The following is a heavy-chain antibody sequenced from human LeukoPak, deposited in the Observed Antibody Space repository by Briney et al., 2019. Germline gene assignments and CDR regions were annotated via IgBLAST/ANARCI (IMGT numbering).Heavy chain of an antibody. CDR2: IYHSGST. V-gene: IGHV4-4*02. J-gene: IGHJ4*02. D-gene: IGHD1-26*01. CDR1: GGSISSSNW. CDR3: ATAFGGSYGG. Sequence: SGTLSLTCAVSGGSISSSNWWSWVRQPPGEGLEWIGEIYHSGSTNYNPSLKSRVTISVDTSKNQFSLKLSSVTAADTAVYYCATAFGGSYGGWGQGTLVTVSS.